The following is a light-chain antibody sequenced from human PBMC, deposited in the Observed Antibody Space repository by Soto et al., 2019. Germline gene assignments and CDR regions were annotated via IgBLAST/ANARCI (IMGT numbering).Light chain of an antibody. CDR3: QQYDNLPLLT. CDR2: DAS. Sequence: DIQMTQSPSSLSASVGDRVTITCQASQDIANYLHWYQQKPGKAPKLLIYDASNLEPGVPSRFSGRRSGTDFTFTISNLQPEDFATYYCQQYDNLPLLTFGGGTKVEIK. V-gene: IGKV1-33*01. J-gene: IGKJ4*01. CDR1: QDIANY.